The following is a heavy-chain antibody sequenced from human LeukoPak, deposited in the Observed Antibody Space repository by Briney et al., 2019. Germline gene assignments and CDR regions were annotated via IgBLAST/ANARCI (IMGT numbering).Heavy chain of an antibody. CDR2: ISSSGGST. V-gene: IGHV3-23*01. D-gene: IGHD6-13*01. CDR3: AKDLLKLSGRSWSYFDY. Sequence: GGSLRLSCAASGFTFGSYAMSWVRQAPGKGLEWVSTISSSGGSTYYADSVEGRFTISRDNSKNTLSLQMNSLRAEDTAVYYCAKDLLKLSGRSWSYFDYWGEGTLVAVSS. CDR1: GFTFGSYA. J-gene: IGHJ4*02.